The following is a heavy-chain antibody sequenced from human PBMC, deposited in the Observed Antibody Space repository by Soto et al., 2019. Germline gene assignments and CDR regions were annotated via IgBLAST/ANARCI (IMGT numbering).Heavy chain of an antibody. J-gene: IGHJ4*02. CDR1: GFTFSSYG. V-gene: IGHV3-33*01. Sequence: QVQLVESGGGVVQPGRSLRLSCAASGFTFSSYGMHWVRQAPGKGLEWVAVIWYDGSNKYYADSVKGRFTISRDNSKNTLYMQMNSLSAEDKAVYYCARDLQLELRQPWGQGTLVTVSS. CDR2: IWYDGSNK. CDR3: ARDLQLELRQP. D-gene: IGHD1-7*01.